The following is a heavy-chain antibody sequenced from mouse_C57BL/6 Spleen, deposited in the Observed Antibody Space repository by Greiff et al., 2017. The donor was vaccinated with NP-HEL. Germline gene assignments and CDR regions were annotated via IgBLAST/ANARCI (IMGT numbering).Heavy chain of an antibody. V-gene: IGHV5-16*01. CDR2: INYDGSST. CDR1: GFTFSDYY. D-gene: IGHD3-2*02. CDR3: ARDSAGYGFAY. Sequence: EVHLVESEGGLVQPGSSMKLSCTASGFTFSDYYMAWVRQVPEKGLEWVANINYDGSSTYYLDSLKSRFIISRDNAKNILYLQMSSLKSEDTATYYCARDSAGYGFAYWGQGTLVTVSA. J-gene: IGHJ3*01.